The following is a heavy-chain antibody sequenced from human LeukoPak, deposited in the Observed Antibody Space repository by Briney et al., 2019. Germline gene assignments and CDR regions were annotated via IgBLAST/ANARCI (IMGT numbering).Heavy chain of an antibody. V-gene: IGHV4-59*12. D-gene: IGHD2-8*01. CDR2: IYSSGST. Sequence: SETLSLTCTVSGGSISSYYWSWIRQPPGKGLEWIGNIYSSGSTNYNPSLKSRVTISVDTSKNQLSLKLSSVTAADTAVYYCARVPMVYGEGGLAWFDPWGQGTLVTVSS. J-gene: IGHJ5*02. CDR1: GGSISSYY. CDR3: ARVPMVYGEGGLAWFDP.